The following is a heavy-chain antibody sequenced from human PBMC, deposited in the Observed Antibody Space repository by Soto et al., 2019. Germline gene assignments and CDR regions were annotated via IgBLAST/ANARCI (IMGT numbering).Heavy chain of an antibody. CDR2: IDYSGST. D-gene: IGHD3-3*01. CDR1: GGSISSYY. CDR3: ARVSGSLEWVRSFWYFDL. J-gene: IGHJ2*01. V-gene: IGHV4-59*01. Sequence: QVQLQESGPGLVKPSETLSLTCTVAGGSISSYYWSWIRQPLGKGLEWIGYIDYSGSTNYNPSLKNRITIPVDTSNNHFSLKLSSVTAADTALYYFARVSGSLEWVRSFWYFDLWGRGTLVTFSS.